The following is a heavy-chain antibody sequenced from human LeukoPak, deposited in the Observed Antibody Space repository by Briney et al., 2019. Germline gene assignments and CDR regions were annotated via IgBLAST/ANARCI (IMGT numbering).Heavy chain of an antibody. Sequence: GGSLRLSCAAFGFTFSTYWMSWVRQAPGKGLEWVANINEDGSTKYYVDSVKGRFTISRDNAKNSLFLQMDSLRAEDTAVYYCARDVYDSGRGAFDILGQGTMVTVSS. D-gene: IGHD3-10*01. CDR3: ARDVYDSGRGAFDI. CDR2: INEDGSTK. V-gene: IGHV3-7*01. J-gene: IGHJ3*02. CDR1: GFTFSTYW.